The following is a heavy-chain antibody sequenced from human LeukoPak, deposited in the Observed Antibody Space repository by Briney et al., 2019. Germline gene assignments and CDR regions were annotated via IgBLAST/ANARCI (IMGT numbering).Heavy chain of an antibody. CDR2: IKSKTDGETI. Sequence: GGSLRLSCAASGFIFSTYSMNWVRQAPGKGLEWVGRIKSKTDGETIDYATPMKDRFRISRDDSKNTLYLQMNSLKTEDTAVYYCLFSIFQHWGQGTLVTVSS. D-gene: IGHD3-10*02. J-gene: IGHJ1*01. CDR3: LFSIFQH. CDR1: GFIFSTYS. V-gene: IGHV3-15*01.